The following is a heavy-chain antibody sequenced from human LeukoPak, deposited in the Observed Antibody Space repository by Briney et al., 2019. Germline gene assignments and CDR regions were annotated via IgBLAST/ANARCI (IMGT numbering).Heavy chain of an antibody. J-gene: IGHJ4*02. CDR2: VYSGGST. V-gene: IGHV3-53*01. D-gene: IGHD6-19*01. CDR3: ARLRSGWYVDY. Sequence: PGGSLRLSCAASGFTVSSNYMSWVRQSPGKGLEWVSVVYSGGSTYYADSVKGRFTISRDNSKNTLYLQMNSLRAEDTAVYYCARLRSGWYVDYWGQGTLVTVSS. CDR1: GFTVSSNY.